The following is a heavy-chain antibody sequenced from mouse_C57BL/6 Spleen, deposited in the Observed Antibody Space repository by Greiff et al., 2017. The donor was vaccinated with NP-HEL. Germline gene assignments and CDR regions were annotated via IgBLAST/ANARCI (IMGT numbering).Heavy chain of an antibody. D-gene: IGHD1-1*01. CDR1: GFTFSSYA. J-gene: IGHJ3*01. V-gene: IGHV5-9-1*02. CDR3: TREGDYYGSRGFAY. Sequence: EVMLVESGEGLVKPGGSLKLSCAASGFTFSSYAMSWVRQTPEKRLEWVAYISSGGDYIYYADTVKGRFTISRDNARNTLYLQMSSLKSEDTAMYYCTREGDYYGSRGFAYWGQGTLVTVSA. CDR2: ISSGGDYI.